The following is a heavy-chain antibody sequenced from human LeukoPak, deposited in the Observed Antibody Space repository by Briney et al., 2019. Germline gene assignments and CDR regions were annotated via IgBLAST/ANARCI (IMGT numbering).Heavy chain of an antibody. CDR3: ARYTPRYCSSTSCYYFDY. J-gene: IGHJ4*02. Sequence: SETLSLTCAVSGYSISSGYYWGWIRQPPGKGLEWIGSIYHSGSTYYNPSLKSRVTISVDTSKNQLSLRLSSVTAADTAVYYCARYTPRYCSSTSCYYFDYWGQGTLVTVSS. CDR2: IYHSGST. V-gene: IGHV4-38-2*01. D-gene: IGHD2-2*01. CDR1: GYSISSGYY.